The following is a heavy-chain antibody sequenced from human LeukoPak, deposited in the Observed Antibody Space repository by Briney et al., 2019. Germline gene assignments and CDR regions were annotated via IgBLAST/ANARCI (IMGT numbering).Heavy chain of an antibody. Sequence: PGGSLRLSCAASGFTFSSYWMSWVRQAPGKGLEWVANIKQDGSEKYYVDSVKGRFTISRDNAKNSLYLQMNSLRAEDTAVYYCAREGVGATSYYYYYYMDVWGKGTTVTVSS. V-gene: IGHV3-7*01. CDR3: AREGVGATSYYYYYYMDV. J-gene: IGHJ6*03. CDR2: IKQDGSEK. CDR1: GFTFSSYW. D-gene: IGHD1-26*01.